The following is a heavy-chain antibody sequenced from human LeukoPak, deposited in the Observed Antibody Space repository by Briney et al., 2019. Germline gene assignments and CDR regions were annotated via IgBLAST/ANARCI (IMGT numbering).Heavy chain of an antibody. Sequence: GASVKVSCKASGGTFSSYAISWVRQAPGQGLEWMGRIIPILGIANYAQKFQGRVTIAADKSTSIAYMELSSLRSDDTAVYYCARAAYCGGDCYPTFDYWGQGTLVTVSS. V-gene: IGHV1-69*04. J-gene: IGHJ4*02. CDR1: GGTFSSYA. D-gene: IGHD2-21*02. CDR3: ARAAYCGGDCYPTFDY. CDR2: IIPILGIA.